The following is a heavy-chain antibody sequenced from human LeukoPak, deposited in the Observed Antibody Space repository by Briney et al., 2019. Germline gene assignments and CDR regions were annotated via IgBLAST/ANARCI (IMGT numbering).Heavy chain of an antibody. D-gene: IGHD2-15*01. CDR1: GGSISSNNW. V-gene: IGHV4-4*02. Sequence: SGTLSLTCAVSGGSISSNNWWSWVRQSPGKGLEWIGEIYHSGNSNYNPSLKSRVTISVDKSRNQFSLKLSSVTATDTAVYYCASSGYCSGGSCYNWFDPWGQGTLVTVSS. CDR3: ASSGYCSGGSCYNWFDP. CDR2: IYHSGNS. J-gene: IGHJ5*02.